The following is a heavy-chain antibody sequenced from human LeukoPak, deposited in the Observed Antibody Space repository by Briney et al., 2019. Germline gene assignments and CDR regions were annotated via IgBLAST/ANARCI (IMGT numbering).Heavy chain of an antibody. J-gene: IGHJ4*02. D-gene: IGHD1-26*01. Sequence: GGSLRLSCAASGFTFSSYSVNWVRQAPGKGLEWVSSISSSSSYIYYADSVKGRFTISRDNAKNSLYLQMNSLRAEDTAVYYCARGTEWELLTHFDYWGQGTLVTVSS. CDR1: GFTFSSYS. CDR3: ARGTEWELLTHFDY. V-gene: IGHV3-21*01. CDR2: ISSSSSYI.